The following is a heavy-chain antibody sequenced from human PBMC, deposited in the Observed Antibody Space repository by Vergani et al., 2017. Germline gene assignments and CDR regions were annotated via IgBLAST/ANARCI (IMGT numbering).Heavy chain of an antibody. V-gene: IGHV3-30*18. J-gene: IGHJ4*02. Sequence: QVQLVESGGGVVQPGRSLRLSSAASGFTFSSYRMHWVRPAPDKGLSWVALISYDGSNKYYADSVKGRFTISRDNSKNTLYLQMNSRRAEDTAVYYCAKVVLIAVGGTPCDYWGQGTLVTVSS. CDR3: AKVVLIAVGGTPCDY. CDR1: GFTFSSYR. D-gene: IGHD6-19*01. CDR2: ISYDGSNK.